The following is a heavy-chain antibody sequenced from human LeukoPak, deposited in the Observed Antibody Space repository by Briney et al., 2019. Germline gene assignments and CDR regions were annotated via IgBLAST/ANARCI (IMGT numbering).Heavy chain of an antibody. CDR2: IYTSGTT. Sequence: KPSETLSLTCTVSGGSIRSYYWNWIRQPAGKGLEWIGHIYTSGTTNYNPSLKSRVTMSLDTSKSQFSLKVSSVTAADTALYYCARSPYSSGPYYYYYMDVWGKGTTVTISS. CDR3: ARSPYSSGPYYYYYMDV. CDR1: GGSIRSYY. D-gene: IGHD6-19*01. J-gene: IGHJ6*03. V-gene: IGHV4-4*07.